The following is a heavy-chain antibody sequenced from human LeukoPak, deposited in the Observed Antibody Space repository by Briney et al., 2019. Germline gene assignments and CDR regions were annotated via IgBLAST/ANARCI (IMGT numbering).Heavy chain of an antibody. CDR2: ISGSDGST. J-gene: IGHJ6*03. V-gene: IGHV3-23*01. Sequence: PGGSLRLSCAASGFIFSSYGMTWVRQAPGKGLEWVSAISGSDGSTYYADSVKGRFTISRDNSKNTLYLQMNSLRAEDTAVYYCAKDLTYYYDTSGYSAYYSYYYMDVWGKGTTVTVSS. CDR1: GFIFSSYG. CDR3: AKDLTYYYDTSGYSAYYSYYYMDV. D-gene: IGHD3-22*01.